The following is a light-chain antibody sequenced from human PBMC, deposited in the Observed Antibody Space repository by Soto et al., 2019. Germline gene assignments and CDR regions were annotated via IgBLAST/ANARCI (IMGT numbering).Light chain of an antibody. Sequence: DIKMTQSPSTLSGSVGGRVTITCRARQTISRWLAWYQQKPGKARKLLIYKASTLKSGGPSRFSGSGSGTEFTLTISSLQPDDFATYYCQHYNSYSGAFGQGTQV. CDR3: QHYNSYSGA. CDR1: QTISRW. J-gene: IGKJ1*01. V-gene: IGKV1-5*03. CDR2: KAS.